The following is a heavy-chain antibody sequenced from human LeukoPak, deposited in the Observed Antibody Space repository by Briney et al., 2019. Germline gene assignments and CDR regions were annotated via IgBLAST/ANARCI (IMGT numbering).Heavy chain of an antibody. Sequence: GGSLRLSCAASGFTFSSYSMNWVRQAPGKGLVWVSRINVDGSSTSYADSVKGRFTISRDNAENTLYLQMNSLRAEDTAVYYCARGHTTMVTSHFDSWGQGTLVTVSS. CDR2: INVDGSST. V-gene: IGHV3-74*01. CDR3: ARGHTTMVTSHFDS. D-gene: IGHD5-18*01. J-gene: IGHJ4*02. CDR1: GFTFSSYS.